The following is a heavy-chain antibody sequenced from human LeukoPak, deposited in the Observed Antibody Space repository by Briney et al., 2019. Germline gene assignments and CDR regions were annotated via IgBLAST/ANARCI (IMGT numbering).Heavy chain of an antibody. CDR3: VTSGYDPYYYMDV. CDR2: IVVGSGNT. CDR1: GFTFTSCA. V-gene: IGHV1-58*02. Sequence: SVKVSCKASGFTFTSCAMQWRRQTRGQRLEWIGWIVVGSGNTNYAQKFQERVTITRDMSTSTAYMELSSLRSEDTAVYYCVTSGYDPYYYMDVWGKGTTVTISS. D-gene: IGHD5-12*01. J-gene: IGHJ6*03.